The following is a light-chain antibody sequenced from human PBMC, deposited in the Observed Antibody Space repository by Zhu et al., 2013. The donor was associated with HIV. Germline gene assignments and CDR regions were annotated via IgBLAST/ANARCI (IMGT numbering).Light chain of an antibody. J-gene: IGLJ3*02. V-gene: IGLV2-14*01. CDR1: SSDVGGYNY. Sequence: QSALTQPASVSGSPGQSITISCTGTSSDVGGYNYVSWYQQHPGKAPKLMIYEVSNRPSGVSNRFSGSKSGNTASLTISGLQAEDEADYYCCSYAGSSWVFGGGTKLTVL. CDR3: CSYAGSSWV. CDR2: EVS.